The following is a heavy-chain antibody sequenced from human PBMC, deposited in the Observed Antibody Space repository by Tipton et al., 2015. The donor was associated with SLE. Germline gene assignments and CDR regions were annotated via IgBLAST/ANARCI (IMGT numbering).Heavy chain of an antibody. D-gene: IGHD7-27*01. J-gene: IGHJ3*02. V-gene: IGHV4-31*03. CDR3: ASDRLPGDHDAFDI. CDR2: IYYDGNS. CDR1: GGSITNDAYY. Sequence: TLSLTCTVSGGSITNDAYYWSWIRQSPGKGLEWIGYIYYDGNSHYNPSLKSRLSISVDTSKNQFSLKLSSVTAADTAVYYCASDRLPGDHDAFDIWGQGTMVTVSS.